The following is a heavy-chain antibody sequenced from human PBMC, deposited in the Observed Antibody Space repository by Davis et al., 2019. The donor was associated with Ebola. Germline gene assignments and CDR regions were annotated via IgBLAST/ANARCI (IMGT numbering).Heavy chain of an antibody. CDR2: VHYSGST. V-gene: IGHV4-59*11. Sequence: PSETLSLTCTVSGGSISSHYWSWIRQPPGKGLEWIGYVHYSGSTKYNPSLKSRDTISLDTSKNQFSLTLSSVTAADTAVYYCARETEYSGYGESWGQGTLVTVSS. D-gene: IGHD5-12*01. CDR1: GGSISSHY. CDR3: ARETEYSGYGES. J-gene: IGHJ4*02.